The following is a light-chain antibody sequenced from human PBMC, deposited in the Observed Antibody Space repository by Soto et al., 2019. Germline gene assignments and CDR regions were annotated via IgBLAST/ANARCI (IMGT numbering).Light chain of an antibody. CDR2: EVS. J-gene: IGLJ2*01. V-gene: IGLV2-14*01. CDR1: SSDVGGYNY. CDR3: SSYTTSTTVI. Sequence: QSALTQPASVSGSPGQSITISCTGTSSDVGGYNYVSWYQQHPGKAPKLMIYEVSDRPSGVSDRFSGSRSGNTASLTISGLQAEEEANYYCSSYTTSTTVIFGGGTQLTGL.